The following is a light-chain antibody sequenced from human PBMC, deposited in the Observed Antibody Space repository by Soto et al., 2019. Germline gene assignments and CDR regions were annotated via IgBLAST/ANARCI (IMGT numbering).Light chain of an antibody. CDR1: QGISNY. CDR3: QQYNTYSRT. CDR2: AAS. J-gene: IGKJ1*01. Sequence: DIQMTQSPSSLSASVGDRVTITCRASQGISNYLAWYQQKPGKVPKLLIYAASTLQSGVPSRFSGSGSGTECTLTISSLQPDDFATYYCQQYNTYSRTFGQGTKVDIK. V-gene: IGKV1-27*01.